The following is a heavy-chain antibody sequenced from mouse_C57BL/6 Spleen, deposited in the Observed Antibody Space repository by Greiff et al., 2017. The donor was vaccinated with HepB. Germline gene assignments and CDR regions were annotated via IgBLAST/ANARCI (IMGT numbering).Heavy chain of an antibody. Sequence: VKLVESGAELVKPGASVKISCKASGYAFSSYWMNWVKQRPGKGLEWIGQIYPGDGDTNYNGKFKGKATLTADKSSSTAYMQLSSLTSEDSAVYFCARWLLLYYYAMDYWGQGTSVTVSS. CDR2: IYPGDGDT. V-gene: IGHV1-80*01. CDR3: ARWLLLYYYAMDY. CDR1: GYAFSSYW. J-gene: IGHJ4*01. D-gene: IGHD2-3*01.